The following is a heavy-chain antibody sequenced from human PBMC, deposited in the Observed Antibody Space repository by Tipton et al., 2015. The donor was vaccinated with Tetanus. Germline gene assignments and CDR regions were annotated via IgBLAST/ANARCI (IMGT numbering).Heavy chain of an antibody. CDR2: ISYSGNT. D-gene: IGHD1-1*01. Sequence: TLSLTCTVSGGSISSGVYYWGWLRQDPGKGLEWIGRISYSGNTDYSPSLRSRVTISGDTSKNHFSLDLTSVTAADTAIYYCARGEDQYKSGNYWGQEILVTVSS. CDR3: ARGEDQYKSGNY. J-gene: IGHJ4*02. V-gene: IGHV4-39*02. CDR1: GGSISSGVYY.